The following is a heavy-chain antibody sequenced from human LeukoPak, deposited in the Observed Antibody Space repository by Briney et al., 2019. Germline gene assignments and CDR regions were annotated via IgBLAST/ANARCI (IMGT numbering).Heavy chain of an antibody. Sequence: ASVKVSCKASGYTFTGYYMHWVRQAPGQGLEWMGWINAGNGNTKYSQEFQGRVTITRDTSASTAYMELSSLRSEDMAVYYCARDLSSGWYFDYWGQGTLVTVSS. V-gene: IGHV1-3*03. J-gene: IGHJ4*02. D-gene: IGHD6-19*01. CDR3: ARDLSSGWYFDY. CDR1: GYTFTGYY. CDR2: INAGNGNT.